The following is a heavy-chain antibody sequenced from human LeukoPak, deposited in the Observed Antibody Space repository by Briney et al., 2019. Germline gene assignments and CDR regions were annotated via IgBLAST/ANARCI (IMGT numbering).Heavy chain of an antibody. J-gene: IGHJ4*02. CDR3: AKGRYCTNGVCADDY. CDR2: ISSSGSGGNT. D-gene: IGHD2-8*01. CDR1: GVTLSSYA. V-gene: IGHV3-23*01. Sequence: GGSLRLSCAASGVTLSSYAMSWARQAPGKGLEWVSGISSSGSGGNTYYADSVKGRFTISRDSSKNTLFLHMNTLRAEDTAIYYCAKGRYCTNGVCADDYWGQGTLVTVSS.